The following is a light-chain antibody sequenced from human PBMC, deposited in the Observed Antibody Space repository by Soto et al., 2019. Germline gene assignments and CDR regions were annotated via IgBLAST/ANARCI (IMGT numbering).Light chain of an antibody. Sequence: QSVLTQPASVSGSPGQSITISCTGTSSDVGSYNLVSWYQQHPGKAPKLMIYEGSKRPSGVSNRFSGSESGNTASLTISGLQAEDEADYYCCSDAGSHVVFGGGTKLTVL. CDR3: CSDAGSHVV. CDR2: EGS. J-gene: IGLJ2*01. CDR1: SSDVGSYNL. V-gene: IGLV2-23*01.